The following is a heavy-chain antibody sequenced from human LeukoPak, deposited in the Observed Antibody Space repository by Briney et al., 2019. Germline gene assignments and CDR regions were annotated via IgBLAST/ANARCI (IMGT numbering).Heavy chain of an antibody. CDR3: AKGSLEMATVDFEF. CDR1: GFDFGNYA. V-gene: IGHV3-9*01. J-gene: IGHJ4*02. CDR2: INWSSKMV. D-gene: IGHD5-24*01. Sequence: GGSLRLSCAASGFDFGNYAMHWVQQAPGKGLQWVSGINWSSKMVAYAASVKGRFTIPRDNAKNSLYLQMNSLTSEDTAFYFCAKGSLEMATVDFEFWGQGTLVTVSS.